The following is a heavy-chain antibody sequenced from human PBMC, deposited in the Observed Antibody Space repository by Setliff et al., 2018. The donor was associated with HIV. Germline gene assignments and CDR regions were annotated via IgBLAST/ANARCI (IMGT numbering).Heavy chain of an antibody. CDR1: GYTFSTYD. CDR2: MSPKNNGS. V-gene: IGHV1-2*04. CDR3: VRDTSGGWHD. Sequence: GPSVKVSCKASGYTFSTYDFNWVRQAAGQGLEWMGWMSPKNNGSGFAQKFQGWVIMTSDTSTSTVYMQLTRLRSDDTAMYYCVRDTSGGWHDWGQGTLVTVSS. J-gene: IGHJ4*02. D-gene: IGHD6-19*01.